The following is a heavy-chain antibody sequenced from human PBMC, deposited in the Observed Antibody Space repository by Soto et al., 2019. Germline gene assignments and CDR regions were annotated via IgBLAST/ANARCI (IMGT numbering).Heavy chain of an antibody. Sequence: GGSLRLSCAASGFTFSSYDMHWVRQATGKGLEWVSAIGTAGDTYYPGSVKGRFTISRENAKNSLYLQMNSLRAGDTAVYYCARARSWPYYYYGMDVWGQGTTVTVSS. CDR2: IGTAGDT. D-gene: IGHD6-13*01. CDR3: ARARSWPYYYYGMDV. CDR1: GFTFSSYD. J-gene: IGHJ6*02. V-gene: IGHV3-13*01.